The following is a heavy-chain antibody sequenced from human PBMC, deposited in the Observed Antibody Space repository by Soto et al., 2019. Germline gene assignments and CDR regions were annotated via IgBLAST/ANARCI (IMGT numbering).Heavy chain of an antibody. CDR1: GFTVSSNY. V-gene: IGHV3-53*01. CDR3: ARLSVSYDFWSGYYPPGWFDP. Sequence: EVQLVESGGGLIQHGGSLRLSCAASGFTVSSNYMSWVRQAPGKGLEWVSVIYSGGSTYYADSVKGRFTISRDNSKNTLYLQMNSLRAEDTAVYYCARLSVSYDFWSGYYPPGWFDPWGQGTLVTVSS. J-gene: IGHJ5*02. D-gene: IGHD3-3*01. CDR2: IYSGGST.